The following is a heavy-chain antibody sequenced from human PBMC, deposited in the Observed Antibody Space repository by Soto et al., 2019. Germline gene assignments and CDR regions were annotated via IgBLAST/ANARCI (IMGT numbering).Heavy chain of an antibody. CDR3: ARAEITGTTVRWFDP. D-gene: IGHD1-7*01. CDR2: IYHSGST. J-gene: IGHJ5*02. V-gene: IGHV4-4*02. CDR1: GGSISSSNW. Sequence: QVQLQESGPGLVKPSGTLSLTCAVSGGSISSSNWWSWVRQPPGKGLEWIGEIYHSGSTNYNPSLKRRVTISVDKSKNQVSLKVSSVTAADTAVYYCARAEITGTTVRWFDPWGQGTLVTVSS.